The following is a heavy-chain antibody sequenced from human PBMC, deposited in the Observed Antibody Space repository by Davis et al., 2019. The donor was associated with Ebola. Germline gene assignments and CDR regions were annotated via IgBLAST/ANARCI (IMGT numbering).Heavy chain of an antibody. CDR3: ARFSRGSIESY. CDR2: IWYDGSNK. CDR1: GFSFSRYG. V-gene: IGHV3-33*01. D-gene: IGHD6-6*01. Sequence: GGSLRLSCEASGFSFSRYGMHWVRQAPGKGLEWVALIWYDGSNKYYADSVKGRFTISRDNSKNTLYLQMNSLRAEDTAVYYCARFSRGSIESYWGQGTLVTVSS. J-gene: IGHJ4*02.